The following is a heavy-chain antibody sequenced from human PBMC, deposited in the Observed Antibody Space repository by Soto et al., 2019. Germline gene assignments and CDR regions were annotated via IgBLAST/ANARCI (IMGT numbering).Heavy chain of an antibody. D-gene: IGHD4-17*01. CDR1: GFTFSSYS. CDR3: AREGMTTYLEVSGWYYYYYMDV. Sequence: EVQLVESGGGLVQPGGSLRLSCAASGFTFSSYSMNWVRQAPGKGLEWVSYISSSSSTIYYADSVKGRFTISRDNAKNSLYLQMNSLRAEDTAVYYCAREGMTTYLEVSGWYYYYYMDVWGKGTTVTVSS. V-gene: IGHV3-48*01. CDR2: ISSSSSTI. J-gene: IGHJ6*03.